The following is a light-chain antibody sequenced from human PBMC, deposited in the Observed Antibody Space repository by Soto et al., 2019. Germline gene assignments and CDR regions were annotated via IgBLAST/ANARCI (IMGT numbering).Light chain of an antibody. Sequence: VLPQSPATLSVSPGAGATLFCKARQSVGSNLDWYQQKPGQTPRVLIYGASTRAIGIPARFSGSGFGTEFTLTISSLQSEDFVVYYCQQYSNWPLLSFGGGTKVDIK. J-gene: IGKJ4*01. CDR1: QSVGSN. V-gene: IGKV3-15*01. CDR2: GAS. CDR3: QQYSNWPLLS.